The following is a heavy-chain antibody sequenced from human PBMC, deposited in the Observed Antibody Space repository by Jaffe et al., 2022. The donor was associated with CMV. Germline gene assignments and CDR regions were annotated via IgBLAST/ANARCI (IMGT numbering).Heavy chain of an antibody. CDR2: IRSKANSYAT. Sequence: EVQLVESGGGLVQPGGSLKLSCAASGFTFSGSAMHWVRQASGKGLEWVGRIRSKANSYATAYAASVKGRFTISRDDSKNTAYLQMNSLKTEDTAVYYCTRQSFDYYDSSGYPLFDYWGQGTLVTVSS. V-gene: IGHV3-73*02. CDR1: GFTFSGSA. D-gene: IGHD3-22*01. J-gene: IGHJ4*02. CDR3: TRQSFDYYDSSGYPLFDY.